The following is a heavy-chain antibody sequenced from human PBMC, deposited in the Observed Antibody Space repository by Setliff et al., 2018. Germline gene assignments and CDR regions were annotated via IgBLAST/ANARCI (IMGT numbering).Heavy chain of an antibody. D-gene: IGHD4-4*01. Sequence: TLSLTCRVSDDSFYSSSYYWAWIRQPPGRGLEWIGSISYDGATNYNSSLKSRVAMSLDVPERQFALKLSSVTAVDAAVYYCAREGRWDYSYPIYWGQGILVTVSS. CDR3: AREGRWDYSYPIY. CDR1: DDSFYSSSYY. CDR2: ISYDGAT. J-gene: IGHJ4*02. V-gene: IGHV4-39*01.